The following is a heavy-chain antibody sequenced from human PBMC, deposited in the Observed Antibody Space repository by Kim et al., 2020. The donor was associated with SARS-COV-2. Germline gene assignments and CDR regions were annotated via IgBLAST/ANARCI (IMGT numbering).Heavy chain of an antibody. J-gene: IGHJ4*02. V-gene: IGHV3-20*01. CDR3: ASHRQRYSSSSGPFDY. Sequence: GGSLRLSCAASGFTFDDYGMSWVRQAPGKGLEWVSGINWNGGSTGYADSVKGRFTISRDNAKNSLYLQMNSLRAEDTALYHCASHRQRYSSSSGPFDYWGQGTLVTVSS. D-gene: IGHD6-6*01. CDR2: INWNGGST. CDR1: GFTFDDYG.